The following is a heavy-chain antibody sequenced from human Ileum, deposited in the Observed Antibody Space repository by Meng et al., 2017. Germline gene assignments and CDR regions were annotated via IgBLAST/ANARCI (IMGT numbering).Heavy chain of an antibody. Sequence: QLRLQESGPGLVKPSETLSLTCSVSSGSFTNNNYYWVRIRRPPGKGLEWIGSIYYGGSTYYNPSLKSRVTISVDTSTNQFSLKLISVTAADTAVYYCARRAHYGDPPRWGQGTLVTVSS. D-gene: IGHD4-17*01. V-gene: IGHV4-39*01. CDR1: SGSFTNNNYY. J-gene: IGHJ4*02. CDR3: ARRAHYGDPPR. CDR2: IYYGGST.